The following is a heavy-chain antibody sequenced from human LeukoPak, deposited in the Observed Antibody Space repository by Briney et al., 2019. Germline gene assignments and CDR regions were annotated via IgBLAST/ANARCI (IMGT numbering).Heavy chain of an antibody. CDR2: IWYDGSNK. Sequence: GGSLRLSCAASGFPFSSYWMTWVRQAPGKGLEWVAVIWYDGSNKYYADSVKGRFTISRDNSKNTLYLQMNSLRAEDTAVYYCARDSVLYDSSGYHFDYWGQGTLVTVSS. D-gene: IGHD3-22*01. J-gene: IGHJ4*02. CDR1: GFPFSSYW. CDR3: ARDSVLYDSSGYHFDY. V-gene: IGHV3-33*08.